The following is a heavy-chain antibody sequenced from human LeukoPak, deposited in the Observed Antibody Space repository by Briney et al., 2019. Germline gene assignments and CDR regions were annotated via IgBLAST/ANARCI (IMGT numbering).Heavy chain of an antibody. CDR3: ARGYHSYDFWSGYYPLLYFDY. Sequence: SETLSLTCAVYGGSFSGYYWSWIRQPPGKGLEWIGEINHSGSTNYNPSLKSRVTISVDTSKNQFSLKLSSVTAADTAVYYCARGYHSYDFWSGYYPLLYFDYWGQGTLVTVSS. CDR2: INHSGST. D-gene: IGHD3-3*01. J-gene: IGHJ4*02. V-gene: IGHV4-34*01. CDR1: GGSFSGYY.